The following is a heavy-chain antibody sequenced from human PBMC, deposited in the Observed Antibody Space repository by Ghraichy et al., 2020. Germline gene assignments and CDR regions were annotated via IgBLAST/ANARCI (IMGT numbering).Heavy chain of an antibody. V-gene: IGHV3-33*01. CDR2: IWYDGSNK. Sequence: LSLTCAASGFTFSSYGMHWVRQAPGKGLEWVAVIWYDGSNKYYADSVKGRFTISRDNSKNTLYLQMNSLRAEDTAVYYCARDPGYDSSGFDYWGQGTLVTVSS. CDR1: GFTFSSYG. CDR3: ARDPGYDSSGFDY. D-gene: IGHD3-22*01. J-gene: IGHJ4*02.